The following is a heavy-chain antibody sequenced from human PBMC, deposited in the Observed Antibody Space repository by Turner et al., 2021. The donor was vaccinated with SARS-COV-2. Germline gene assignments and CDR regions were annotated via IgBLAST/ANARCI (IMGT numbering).Heavy chain of an antibody. CDR1: GFTFSSHG. Sequence: QVQLVESGGGVVQPGRFLRLSGAASGFTFSSHGMHWVRQAPGKGLEWVAVIWNDGSNRYYADAVKGRFTITRDKSKNTLYLQMNSLRAEDTAVYDCARDHYYDSSGYTLDAFDIWGQGTMVTISS. CDR3: ARDHYYDSSGYTLDAFDI. CDR2: IWNDGSNR. D-gene: IGHD3-22*01. J-gene: IGHJ3*02. V-gene: IGHV3-33*01.